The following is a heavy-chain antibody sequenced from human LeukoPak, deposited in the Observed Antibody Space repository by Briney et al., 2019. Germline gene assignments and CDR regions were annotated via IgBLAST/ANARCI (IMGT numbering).Heavy chain of an antibody. V-gene: IGHV4-30-4*01. D-gene: IGHD4-17*01. CDR3: ARVPTVTTSHYLDY. J-gene: IGHJ4*02. Sequence: PSETLSLTCTVSGGSISSGDYFWSWIRQPPGKGLEWIGYMSYSGSTFYNPSLKSRVTISVDTSKNQFPLKLSSMTAADTAVYYCARVPTVTTSHYLDYWGQGTLVTVSS. CDR2: MSYSGST. CDR1: GGSISSGDYF.